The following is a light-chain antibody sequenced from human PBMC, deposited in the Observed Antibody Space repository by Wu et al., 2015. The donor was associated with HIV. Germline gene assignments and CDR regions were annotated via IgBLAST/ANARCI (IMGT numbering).Light chain of an antibody. J-gene: IGKJ2*01. CDR1: QSISSDS. CDR2: GTF. CDR3: QHFGSSSYT. V-gene: IGKV3-20*01. Sequence: EIVLTQSPGTLSVSPGEGATLSCRASQSISSDSLAWYQQRPGRTPRLLIYGTFRRATGIPDRFSGSGSGTDFTLTINRVEPEDFAVYYCQHFGSSSYTFGQGTKAGHQT.